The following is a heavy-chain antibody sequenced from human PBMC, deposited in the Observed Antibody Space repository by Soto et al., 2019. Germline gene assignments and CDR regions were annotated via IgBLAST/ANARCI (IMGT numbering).Heavy chain of an antibody. D-gene: IGHD2-15*01. V-gene: IGHV2-5*02. Sequence: QITLRESGPTLVKPTQTLTLTCTISGFSLSTSGVGVGWISQPPGKSLEWLALIYWADVQRYSPSLKTRLTITKHTSRSQVVITMTNTDPVDTATYYCAHSPCSGRTCHRFDYWGQGALVTVSS. CDR2: IYWADVQ. CDR1: GFSLSTSGVG. CDR3: AHSPCSGRTCHRFDY. J-gene: IGHJ4*02.